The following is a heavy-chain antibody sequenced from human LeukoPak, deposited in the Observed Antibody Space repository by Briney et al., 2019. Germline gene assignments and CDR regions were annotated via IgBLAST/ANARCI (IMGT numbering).Heavy chain of an antibody. CDR3: ATWRSGSSSGWYLLDY. CDR2: IWYDGSNK. V-gene: IGHV3-33*01. Sequence: GTSLRLSCAASGFTLSNYGVHWVRQAPGKGPEWVALIWYDGSNKYFTDSVKGRFTISRDNSKNTVYLHMNTLRVDDTALYYCATWRSGSSSGWYLLDYWGRGTLVTVSS. J-gene: IGHJ4*02. D-gene: IGHD6-13*01. CDR1: GFTLSNYG.